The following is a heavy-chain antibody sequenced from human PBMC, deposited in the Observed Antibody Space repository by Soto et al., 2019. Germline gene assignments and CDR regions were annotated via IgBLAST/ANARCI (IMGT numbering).Heavy chain of an antibody. Sequence: QITLKESGPTLVKPTQTLTLTCTFSGFSLSTSGVGVGWIRQPPGKALEWIALIYWDDDKRYSPSLKSRLTITKDTSKNQVVLTMTIMDPVDTATYYCAHNRVAGTESYYYYYMDVWGKGTTVTVSS. CDR1: GFSLSTSGVG. D-gene: IGHD6-19*01. J-gene: IGHJ6*03. CDR3: AHNRVAGTESYYYYYMDV. CDR2: IYWDDDK. V-gene: IGHV2-5*02.